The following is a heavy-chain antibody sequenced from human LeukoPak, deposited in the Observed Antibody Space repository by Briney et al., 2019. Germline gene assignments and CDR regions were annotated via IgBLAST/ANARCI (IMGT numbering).Heavy chain of an antibody. Sequence: KSGGSLRLSCAASGFTFSRYSMNWVRQAPGKGPEWVSSISTVSRYIYYADSVKGRFTISRDNAKSLLYLQMNNLRAEDTAVYYCARVIEDSGSYFCDYWGQGTLVTVSS. CDR1: GFTFSRYS. CDR3: ARVIEDSGSYFCDY. D-gene: IGHD1-26*01. J-gene: IGHJ4*02. CDR2: ISTVSRYI. V-gene: IGHV3-21*06.